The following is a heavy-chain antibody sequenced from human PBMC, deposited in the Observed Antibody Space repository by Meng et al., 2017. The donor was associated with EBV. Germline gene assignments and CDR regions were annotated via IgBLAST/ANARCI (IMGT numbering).Heavy chain of an antibody. CDR2: LIPVVDAP. V-gene: IGHV1-69*01. CDR1: GGTFRPDA. D-gene: IGHD2-15*01. J-gene: IGHJ4*02. CDR3: ASESGRGFTPDY. Sequence: QVQLMRSGEEGKKPGSSVKVSCKIAGGTFRPDAFSWVRQAPGQGLEWMGGLIPVVDAPHYARKFQDRVSIFADESTSAHYMELSSLRSDDTAVYYCASESGRGFTPDYWGQGTLVTVSS.